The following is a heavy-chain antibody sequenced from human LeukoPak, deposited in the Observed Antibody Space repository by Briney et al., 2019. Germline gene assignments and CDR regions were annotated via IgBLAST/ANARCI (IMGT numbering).Heavy chain of an antibody. CDR1: GGSISSYY. Sequence: SETLSLTCTVSGGSISSYYWSWIRQPAGKAPEWIGRIYSSGIINYNPSLKSRVTMSLDNSKNQLSLKLSYVTAADKAVYYCARDTGKSGYPDYWGQGTLVTVSS. D-gene: IGHD3-3*01. J-gene: IGHJ4*02. V-gene: IGHV4-4*07. CDR3: ARDTGKSGYPDY. CDR2: IYSSGII.